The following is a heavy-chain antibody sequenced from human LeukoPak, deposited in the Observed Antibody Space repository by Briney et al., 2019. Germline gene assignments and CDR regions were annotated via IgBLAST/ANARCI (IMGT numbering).Heavy chain of an antibody. CDR1: GYTFTSYY. V-gene: IGHV1-46*01. D-gene: IGHD2-2*01. J-gene: IGHJ5*02. CDR3: ARGPPYCSSTSCPNGDWFDP. CDR2: INPSGGST. Sequence: ASVKVSCKASGYTFTSYYMHWVRQAPGQGLEWMGIINPSGGSTSYAQKFQGRVTMTRDTSTSTVYMELSGLRSEDTAVYYCARGPPYCSSTSCPNGDWFDPWGQGTLVTVSS.